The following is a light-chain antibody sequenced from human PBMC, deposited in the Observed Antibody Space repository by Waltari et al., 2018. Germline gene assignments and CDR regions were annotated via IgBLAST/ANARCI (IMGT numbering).Light chain of an antibody. CDR3: QQYDTSPPT. Sequence: EIVLTQSPGTLSLSPGERATLSCRASQSVNNNYLAWYQQKPGQGPRLLIYVASTRAAGIPDRFSGSGSGTDFTLTLSRLEPEDFAVYYCQQYDTSPPTFGGGTKVEIK. J-gene: IGKJ4*01. CDR2: VAS. CDR1: QSVNNNY. V-gene: IGKV3-20*01.